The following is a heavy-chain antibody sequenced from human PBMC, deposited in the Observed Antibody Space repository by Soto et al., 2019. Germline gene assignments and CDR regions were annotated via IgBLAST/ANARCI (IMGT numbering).Heavy chain of an antibody. CDR3: ATRSPAFDY. CDR2: ITTDKGKT. CDR1: GYTFTIYR. Sequence: ASVKVSCKAAGYTFTIYRSGRVRQAPGQGLEWMGWITTDKGKTTYAQKFQGRVTMTTDTSTSTAYMELRSLRSDDTAVYYCATRSPAFDYWGQGTLVTVSS. J-gene: IGHJ4*02. V-gene: IGHV1-18*01.